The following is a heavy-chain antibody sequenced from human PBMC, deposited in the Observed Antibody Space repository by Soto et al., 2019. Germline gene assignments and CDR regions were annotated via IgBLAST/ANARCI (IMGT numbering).Heavy chain of an antibody. V-gene: IGHV4-39*01. CDR3: ARYYYDSSGYYNVGFDY. CDR2: IYYSGST. J-gene: IGHJ4*02. CDR1: GGSISSSSYY. D-gene: IGHD3-22*01. Sequence: SETLSLTCTVSGGSISSSSYYWGWIRQPPGKGLEWIGSIYYSGSTYYNPSLKSRVTISVDTSKNLFSLKLSSVTAADTAVYYCARYYYDSSGYYNVGFDYWGQGTLVTVSS.